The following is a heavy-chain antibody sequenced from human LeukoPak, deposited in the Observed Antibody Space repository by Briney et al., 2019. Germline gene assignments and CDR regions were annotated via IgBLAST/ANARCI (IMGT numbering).Heavy chain of an antibody. V-gene: IGHV1-18*01. Sequence: ASVEVSCKASGYTFNSYGISWVRQAPGQGLEWMGWVSAYNGHTNYAQKFQGRVTMTTDTSTSTASMELRSLRSDDTAVYYCARLIPQKWELPGKWFDPWGQGTLVTVSS. CDR1: GYTFNSYG. CDR2: VSAYNGHT. J-gene: IGHJ5*02. D-gene: IGHD1-26*01. CDR3: ARLIPQKWELPGKWFDP.